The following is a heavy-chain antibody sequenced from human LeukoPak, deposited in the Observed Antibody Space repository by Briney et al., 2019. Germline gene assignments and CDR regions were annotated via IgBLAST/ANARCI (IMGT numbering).Heavy chain of an antibody. J-gene: IGHJ6*02. Sequence: SETLSLTCTVSGGSISSGDYYWSWIRQPPGKGLEWIGYIYYSGSTYYNPSLKSRVTISVDTSKNQFSLKLSSVTAADTAVYYCARLPRVGVVPAAMRPAYYYGMDVWGQGTTVTVSS. V-gene: IGHV4-30-4*08. CDR1: GGSISSGDYY. CDR3: ARLPRVGVVPAAMRPAYYYGMDV. D-gene: IGHD2-2*01. CDR2: IYYSGST.